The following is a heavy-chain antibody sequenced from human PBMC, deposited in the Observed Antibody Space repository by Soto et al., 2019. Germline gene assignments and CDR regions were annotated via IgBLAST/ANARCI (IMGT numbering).Heavy chain of an antibody. CDR2: LTANGNT. Sequence: VGSLRLSCVVSGFAVSATYMSWVRQAPGQGLEWVSVLTANGNTIYADAVKGRFTVSRDISKNTVYLQLNSVTVEGTGLYYCARDALGLDVWGQGTTVTVSS. CDR3: ARDALGLDV. J-gene: IGHJ6*02. CDR1: GFAVSATY. V-gene: IGHV3-53*01.